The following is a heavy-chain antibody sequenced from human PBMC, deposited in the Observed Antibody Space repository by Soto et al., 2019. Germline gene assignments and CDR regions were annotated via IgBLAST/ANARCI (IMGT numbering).Heavy chain of an antibody. D-gene: IGHD4-4*01. CDR2: IWEDGSDK. Sequence: QVQLVESGGGVVQPGRSLRLSCAASGFTFSYYGMHWVRQAPGKGLEWVAVIWEDGSDKYYAESVKGRFTISRDNSKNTLFLQMDSLGAEDTAVYYCAREIYSFDYWGQGTLVTVSS. CDR3: AREIYSFDY. CDR1: GFTFSYYG. J-gene: IGHJ4*02. V-gene: IGHV3-33*01.